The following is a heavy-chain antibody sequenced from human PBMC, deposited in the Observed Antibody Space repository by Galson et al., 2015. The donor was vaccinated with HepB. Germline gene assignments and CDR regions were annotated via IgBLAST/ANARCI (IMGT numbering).Heavy chain of an antibody. CDR3: AKHGATSSWYGNAFDV. D-gene: IGHD6-13*01. V-gene: IGHV5-51*01. CDR2: ISPGDSHT. Sequence: QSGAEVKKPGESLKISCKASGYSFASYWIDWVRQTPGKGLEWMGIISPGDSHTRYSPSFQGQVTISVDKSISTAYLQWSSLKASDTAMYYCAKHGATSSWYGNAFDVWGQGTMVTVSS. CDR1: GYSFASYW. J-gene: IGHJ3*01.